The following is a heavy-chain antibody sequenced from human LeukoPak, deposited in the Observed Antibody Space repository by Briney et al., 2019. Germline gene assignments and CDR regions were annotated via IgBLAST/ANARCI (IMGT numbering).Heavy chain of an antibody. D-gene: IGHD3-22*01. Sequence: PGGSLRLSCAASGFTFSSYWMHWVRQAPGKGLVWVSRINSDGSSTSYADSVKGRFTISRDNAKNTLYLQMNSLRAEDTAVYYCAKAYYDSSGTLDYWGQGTLVTVSS. CDR1: GFTFSSYW. CDR3: AKAYYDSSGTLDY. J-gene: IGHJ4*02. CDR2: INSDGSST. V-gene: IGHV3-74*01.